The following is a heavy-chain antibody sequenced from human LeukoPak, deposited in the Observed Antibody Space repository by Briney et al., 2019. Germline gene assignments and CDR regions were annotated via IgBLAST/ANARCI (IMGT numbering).Heavy chain of an antibody. CDR2: ITYNSGTI. D-gene: IGHD5-18*01. Sequence: GGSLRLSCAPSGFTFRSYAMQWVRQAPGKGGEGVSYITYNSGTIFYADSVKGRFTISRDNAKYSLYLQMSSLRDEDTAVYYCARDSGYSYADDYWGQGTLVTVSS. V-gene: IGHV3-48*02. J-gene: IGHJ4*02. CDR1: GFTFRSYA. CDR3: ARDSGYSYADDY.